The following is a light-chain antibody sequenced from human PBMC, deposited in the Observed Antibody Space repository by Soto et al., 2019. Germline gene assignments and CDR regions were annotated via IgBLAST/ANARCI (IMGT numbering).Light chain of an antibody. CDR1: QSISTW. Sequence: GDRVTIACRASQSISTWLAWYQQKPGKAPKLLIYKASSLQSGVPSRFSGSGSGTEFTLTIDSLQPDDFATYYCQQYNNFSWTFGHGTKVEIK. J-gene: IGKJ1*01. CDR2: KAS. CDR3: QQYNNFSWT. V-gene: IGKV1-5*03.